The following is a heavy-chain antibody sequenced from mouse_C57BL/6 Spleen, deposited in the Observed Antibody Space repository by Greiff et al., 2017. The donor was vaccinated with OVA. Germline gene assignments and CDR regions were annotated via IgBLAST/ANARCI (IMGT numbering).Heavy chain of an antibody. CDR3: ARGILNGNYAMDY. D-gene: IGHD4-1*01. V-gene: IGHV1-82*01. J-gene: IGHJ4*01. CDR2: IYPGDGDT. Sequence: VQLQESGPELVKPGASVKISCKASGYAFSSSWMNWVKQRPGKGLEWIGRIYPGDGDTNYNGKFKGKATLTADKSSSTAYMQLSSLTSEDSAVYFCARGILNGNYAMDYWGQGTSVTVSS. CDR1: GYAFSSSW.